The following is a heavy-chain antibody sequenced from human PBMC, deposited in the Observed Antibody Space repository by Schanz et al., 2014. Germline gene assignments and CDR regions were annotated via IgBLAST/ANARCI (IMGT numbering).Heavy chain of an antibody. CDR2: VSSRSDEI. J-gene: IGHJ4*02. V-gene: IGHV3-23*01. Sequence: EVQLLESGGGLVQPGGSLRLSCAASGFTFRGYAMSCVRQAPGRGLEWVAAVSSRSDEIKYADSVRGRFTISRDNSNKTVDLQMNSLRAEDTALYYCVRDELLWFGEVLSLDYWGQGALVTVSS. CDR1: GFTFRGYA. D-gene: IGHD3-10*01. CDR3: VRDELLWFGEVLSLDY.